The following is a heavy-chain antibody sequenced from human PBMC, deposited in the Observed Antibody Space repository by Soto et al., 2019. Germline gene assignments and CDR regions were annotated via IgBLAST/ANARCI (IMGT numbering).Heavy chain of an antibody. CDR3: ARVYCSGGSCYSIDY. J-gene: IGHJ4*01. CDR2: INPSGGST. Sequence: ASVKVSCKASGYTFTSYYMHWVRQAPGQGLEWKGIINPSGGSTSYAQKFQGRDTMTKDTSTSTVYKELSSLRSEDTAVYYCARVYCSGGSCYSIDYWGQEPWSPSPQ. V-gene: IGHV1-46*03. D-gene: IGHD2-15*01. CDR1: GYTFTSYY.